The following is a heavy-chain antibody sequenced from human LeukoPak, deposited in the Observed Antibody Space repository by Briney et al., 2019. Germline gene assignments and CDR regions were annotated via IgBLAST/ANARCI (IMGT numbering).Heavy chain of an antibody. J-gene: IGHJ4*02. Sequence: PSETLSLTCTVSGGSISSYYWSWIRQPPGKGLEWIGYIYYSGSTNYNPSLKSRVTISVDTSKNQFSLKLRSVTAPDTAVYYCARDPSDGYDFFDYWGQGTLVTVSS. CDR1: GGSISSYY. CDR3: ARDPSDGYDFFDY. V-gene: IGHV4-59*12. CDR2: IYYSGST. D-gene: IGHD5-12*01.